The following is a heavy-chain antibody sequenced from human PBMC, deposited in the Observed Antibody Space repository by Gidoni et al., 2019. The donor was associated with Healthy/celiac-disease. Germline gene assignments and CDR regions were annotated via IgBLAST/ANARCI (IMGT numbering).Heavy chain of an antibody. J-gene: IGHJ4*02. CDR2: IDWDDDK. CDR3: ARSPPGRFLEWPTGNYYFDY. V-gene: IGHV2-70*01. D-gene: IGHD3-3*01. CDR1: GFSLSTSGMC. Sequence: QVTLRESGPALVKPTQTLTLTCTFSGFSLSTSGMCVSWIRQPPGKALEWLALIDWDDDKYYSTSLKTRLTISKDTSKNQVVLTMTNMDPVDTATYYCARSPPGRFLEWPTGNYYFDYWGQGTLVTVSS.